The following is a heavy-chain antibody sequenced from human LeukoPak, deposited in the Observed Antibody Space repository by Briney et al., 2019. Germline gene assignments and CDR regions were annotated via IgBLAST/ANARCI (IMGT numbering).Heavy chain of an antibody. CDR1: GYIFTSYW. J-gene: IGHJ3*02. Sequence: GESLKISCKGSGYIFTSYWIGWVRQMPGKGLEWMGIIYPGDSDTRYSPSFQGQVTISADKSISTAYLQWSSLKASDTAMYYCARQVALFKYSSSSRAFDIWGQGTMVTVSS. CDR2: IYPGDSDT. CDR3: ARQVALFKYSSSSRAFDI. V-gene: IGHV5-51*01. D-gene: IGHD6-6*01.